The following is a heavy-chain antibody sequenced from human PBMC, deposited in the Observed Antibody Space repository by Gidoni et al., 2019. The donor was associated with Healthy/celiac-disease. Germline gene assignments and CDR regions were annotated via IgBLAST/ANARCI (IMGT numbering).Heavy chain of an antibody. J-gene: IGHJ3*02. D-gene: IGHD3-10*01. V-gene: IGHV3-21*01. Sequence: EVQLVESGGGLVKPGGSLRLSCAASGFTFRSYSMNWVRQAPGKGLEWVSSISSSSSYIYYADSVKGRFTISRDNAKNSLYLQMNSLRAEDTAVYYCARDRLWFGELWAFDIWGQGTMVTVSS. CDR1: GFTFRSYS. CDR3: ARDRLWFGELWAFDI. CDR2: ISSSSSYI.